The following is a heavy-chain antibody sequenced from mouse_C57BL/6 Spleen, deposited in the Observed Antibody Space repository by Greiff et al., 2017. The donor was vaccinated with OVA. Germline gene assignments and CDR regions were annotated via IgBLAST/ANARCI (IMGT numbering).Heavy chain of an antibody. J-gene: IGHJ4*01. D-gene: IGHD3-1*01. CDR3: ARVGLYYAMDY. CDR1: GYTFTSYW. CDR2: IHPNSGST. V-gene: IGHV1-64*01. Sequence: QVQLQQPGAELVKPGASVKLSCKASGYTFTSYWMHWVKQRPGQGLEWIGMIHPNSGSTNYNEKFKSKATLTVDKSSSTAYRQLSSLTSEDSAVYYCARVGLYYAMDYWGQGTSVTVSS.